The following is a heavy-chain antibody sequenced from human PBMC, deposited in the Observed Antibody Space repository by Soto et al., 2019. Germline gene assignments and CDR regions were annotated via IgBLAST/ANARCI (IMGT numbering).Heavy chain of an antibody. CDR1: GFTFSSYS. CDR3: ARERARFFEWLPHYGMDV. CDR2: IIISSSYI. J-gene: IGHJ6*02. Sequence: EVQLVESGGGLVKPGGSLRLSCAASGFTFSSYSMNWVRQAPGKGLEWVSSIIISSSYIYYADSVKGRFTISRDNAKNSLYLQMNSLRAEDTAVYYCARERARFFEWLPHYGMDVWGQGTTVTVSS. V-gene: IGHV3-21*01. D-gene: IGHD3-3*01.